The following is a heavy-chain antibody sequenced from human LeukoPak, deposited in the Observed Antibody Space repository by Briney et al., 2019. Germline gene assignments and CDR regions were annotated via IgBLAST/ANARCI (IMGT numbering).Heavy chain of an antibody. Sequence: SETLSLTCTVSGASISNYYWSWIRQSPGKGLEWIGYSSYSGSTSYNPSLKSRVTVSVDTSKNQFSLKLSSVTAADTAVYYCARGCSAGTPHNWFDPWGQGTLVTVSS. V-gene: IGHV4-59*01. CDR3: ARGCSAGTPHNWFDP. CDR1: GASISNYY. CDR2: SSYSGST. D-gene: IGHD6-13*01. J-gene: IGHJ5*02.